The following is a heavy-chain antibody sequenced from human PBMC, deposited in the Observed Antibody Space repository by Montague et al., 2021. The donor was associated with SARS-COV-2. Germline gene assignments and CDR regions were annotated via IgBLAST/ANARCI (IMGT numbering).Heavy chain of an antibody. J-gene: IGHJ2*01. V-gene: IGHV4-34*01. CDR1: GGSFSDYY. CDR2: INHSGST. D-gene: IGHD3-22*01. Sequence: SETLSLTCAVHGGSFSDYYWSWIRQAPGKGLEWIGDINHSGSTNYNPSLKSRVTISIDTSKNQFSLKLSSVTAADTAVYYCARGAPTIIMIVVVVTGAGWCFDLWGRGTLVTVSA. CDR3: ARGAPTIIMIVVVVTGAGWCFDL.